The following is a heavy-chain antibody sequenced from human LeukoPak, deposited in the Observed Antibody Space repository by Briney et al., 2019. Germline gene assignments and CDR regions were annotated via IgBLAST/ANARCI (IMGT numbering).Heavy chain of an antibody. Sequence: GGSLRLSCAASGFTFSSYGMHWVRQAPGKGLEWVAFIRYDGSNKYYAGSVKGRFTISRDNSKNTLYLQMNSLRAEDTAVYYCAKVGPDYYYYMDVWGKGTTVTVSS. CDR2: IRYDGSNK. CDR1: GFTFSSYG. V-gene: IGHV3-30*02. CDR3: AKVGPDYYYYMDV. J-gene: IGHJ6*03.